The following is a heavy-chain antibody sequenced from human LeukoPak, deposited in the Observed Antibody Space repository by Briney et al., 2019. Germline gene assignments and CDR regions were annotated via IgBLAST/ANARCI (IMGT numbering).Heavy chain of an antibody. CDR3: ARDPLIVVVPAARPEGAFDI. CDR1: GGTFSSYA. CDR2: IIPIFGTA. J-gene: IGHJ3*02. Sequence: SVKVSCKASGGTFSSYAISWVRQAPGQGLEWMGGIIPIFGTANYAQKFQGRVTITADESTSTAYMELSSLRSEDTAVYYCARDPLIVVVPAARPEGAFDIWGQGTMVTVSS. D-gene: IGHD2-2*02. V-gene: IGHV1-69*13.